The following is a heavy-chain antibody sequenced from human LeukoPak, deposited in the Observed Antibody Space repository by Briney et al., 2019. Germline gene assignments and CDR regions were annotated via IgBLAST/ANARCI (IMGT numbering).Heavy chain of an antibody. D-gene: IGHD3-22*01. CDR1: GYSFTSYW. V-gene: IGHV5-51*01. Sequence: GESLKISCKGSGYSFTSYWIGWVRQMPGKSLESMGIIYPGDSDNRYSPSFQGQVTISADKSISTAYLQWSSLKASDTAMYYCARHGYYDSSGPDPYYYYYYMDVWGKGTTVTVSS. CDR2: IYPGDSDN. J-gene: IGHJ6*03. CDR3: ARHGYYDSSGPDPYYYYYYMDV.